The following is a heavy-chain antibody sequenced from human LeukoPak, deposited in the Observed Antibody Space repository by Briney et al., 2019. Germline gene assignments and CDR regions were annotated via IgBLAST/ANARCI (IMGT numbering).Heavy chain of an antibody. Sequence: ASVKVSCKASGYIFTGYYMHWVRQAPGQGLEWMGWINPNSGDTNYAQKFQGRVTMTRDTSISTAYMELRSLRSDDTAVYYCARDVTRYCSSTSCYAMGAYWGQGTLVTVSS. CDR2: INPNSGDT. V-gene: IGHV1-2*02. CDR1: GYIFTGYY. D-gene: IGHD2-2*01. J-gene: IGHJ4*02. CDR3: ARDVTRYCSSTSCYAMGAY.